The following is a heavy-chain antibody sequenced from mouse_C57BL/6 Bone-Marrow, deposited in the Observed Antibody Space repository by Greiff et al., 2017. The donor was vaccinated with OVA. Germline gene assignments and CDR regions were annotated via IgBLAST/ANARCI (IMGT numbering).Heavy chain of an antibody. CDR1: GFTFSDYG. CDR2: ISNLAYSI. Sequence: EVQVVESGGGLVQPGGSLKLSCAASGFTFSDYGMAWVRQAPRQGPEWVAFISNLAYSIYYADTVTGRFTISRENAKNTLYLEMSSLRSEDTAMYYCARHGYYPFAYWGQGTLVTVSA. V-gene: IGHV5-15*01. D-gene: IGHD2-3*01. J-gene: IGHJ3*01. CDR3: ARHGYYPFAY.